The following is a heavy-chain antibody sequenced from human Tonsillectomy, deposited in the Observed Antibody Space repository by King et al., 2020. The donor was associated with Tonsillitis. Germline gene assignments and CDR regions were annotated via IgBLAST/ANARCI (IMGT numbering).Heavy chain of an antibody. CDR3: ARLVSGGYAQFDY. J-gene: IGHJ4*02. Sequence: QLVQSGAEVKKPEESLKISCKGSGYNFASYWIDWVRQMPGKGLESMGIIYPGDSETRYSPSFQGHVTISVDKSISTAYLQWSSLKASDTAMYYCARLVSGGYAQFDYWGQGTLVTVSS. CDR2: IYPGDSET. D-gene: IGHD5-12*01. CDR1: GYNFASYW. V-gene: IGHV5-51*03.